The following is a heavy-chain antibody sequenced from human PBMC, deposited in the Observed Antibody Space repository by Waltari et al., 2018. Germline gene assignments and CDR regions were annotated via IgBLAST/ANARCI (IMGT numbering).Heavy chain of an antibody. CDR3: ARGTNGYFDL. J-gene: IGHJ2*01. V-gene: IGHV3-7*01. Sequence: EVQLVESGGGVVQPGGSLRLSCAASGFTFSSYWMSWVRQAPGQGLGWVANIKQDGREKYYVDSVKGRFTISRDNAKNSLYLQMNSLRAEDTAVYYCARGTNGYFDLWGRGTLVTVSS. CDR2: IKQDGREK. CDR1: GFTFSSYW.